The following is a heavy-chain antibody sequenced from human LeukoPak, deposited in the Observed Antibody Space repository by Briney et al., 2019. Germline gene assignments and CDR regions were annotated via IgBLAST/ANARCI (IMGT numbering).Heavy chain of an antibody. CDR2: INHSGST. D-gene: IGHD1-14*01. CDR3: ARNTGRQGSPDY. V-gene: IGHV4-34*01. Sequence: SETLSLTCAVYGGSFSGYCWSWIRQPPGKGLEWIGEINHSGSTNYNPSLKSRVTISVDTSKNQFSLKLSSVTAADTAVYYCARNTGRQGSPDYWGQGTLVTVSS. CDR1: GGSFSGYC. J-gene: IGHJ4*02.